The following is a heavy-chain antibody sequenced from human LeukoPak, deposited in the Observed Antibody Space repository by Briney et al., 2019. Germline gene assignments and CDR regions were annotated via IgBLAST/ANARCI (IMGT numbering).Heavy chain of an antibody. D-gene: IGHD3-10*01. CDR2: INPNSGGT. CDR1: GYTFTSYY. J-gene: IGHJ4*02. V-gene: IGHV1-2*02. CDR3: ARDLLYGSGKFDY. Sequence: ASVKVSCKASGYTFTSYYMHWVRQAPGQGLEWMGWINPNSGGTNHAQKFQGRVTMTRDTSISTAYMELSRLRSDDTAVYYCARDLLYGSGKFDYWGQGTLVTVSS.